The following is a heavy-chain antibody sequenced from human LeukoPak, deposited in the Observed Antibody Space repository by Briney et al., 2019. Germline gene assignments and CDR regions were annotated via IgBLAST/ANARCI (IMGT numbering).Heavy chain of an antibody. CDR1: GFTFSSYE. V-gene: IGHV3-48*03. CDR3: RSGRGGAF. CDR2: ISSSGSTI. Sequence: GGSLRLSCAASGFTFSSYEMNWVRQAPGKGLEWVSCISSSGSTIYYADSVKGRFTISGDNAKNTQYLQMNSLRAEDTAVYCARSGRGGAFWGQGTMVTVSS. D-gene: IGHD1-26*01. J-gene: IGHJ3*01.